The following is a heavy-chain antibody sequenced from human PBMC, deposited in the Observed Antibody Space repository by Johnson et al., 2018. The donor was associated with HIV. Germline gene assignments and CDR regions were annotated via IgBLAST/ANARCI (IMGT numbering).Heavy chain of an antibody. CDR2: SISGSTI. Sequence: VQLVESGGGVVQPGRSLRLSCAASGFTFSSYAMSWVRQAQGKGLEWVSSISGSTIYYADSVKGRFTISRDNAKNSLYLQMNSLRAEDTAVYYCAREHSEVRYGSNTRGAFDIWGQGTMVTVSS. J-gene: IGHJ3*02. CDR3: AREHSEVRYGSNTRGAFDI. D-gene: IGHD3-10*01. V-gene: IGHV3-48*04. CDR1: GFTFSSYA.